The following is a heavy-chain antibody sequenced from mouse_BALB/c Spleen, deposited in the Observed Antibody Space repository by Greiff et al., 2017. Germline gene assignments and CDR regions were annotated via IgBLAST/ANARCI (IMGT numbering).Heavy chain of an antibody. J-gene: IGHJ1*01. CDR1: GFTFSSFG. D-gene: IGHD1-1*01. V-gene: IGHV5-17*02. Sequence: EVMLVESGGGLVQPGGSRKLSCAASGFTFSSFGMHWVRQAPEKGLEWVAYISSGSSTIYYADTVKGRFTISRDNPKNTLFLQMTSLRSEDTAMYYCAREDYYGSSPWYFDVWGAGTTVTVSS. CDR2: ISSGSSTI. CDR3: AREDYYGSSPWYFDV.